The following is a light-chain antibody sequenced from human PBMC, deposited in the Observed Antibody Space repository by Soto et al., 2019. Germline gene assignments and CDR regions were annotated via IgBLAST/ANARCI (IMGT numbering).Light chain of an antibody. CDR1: SSNIGNNY. Sequence: QSVLTQPPSVSAAPGQKVTISCSGSSSNIGNNYVFWYQHLPGAAPKLIIYDNDKRSSGIPDRFSGSKSGTSATLDITGLQTGDEADYYCGTWDSTLSGVFGTGTKLTVL. CDR3: GTWDSTLSGV. CDR2: DND. V-gene: IGLV1-51*01. J-gene: IGLJ1*01.